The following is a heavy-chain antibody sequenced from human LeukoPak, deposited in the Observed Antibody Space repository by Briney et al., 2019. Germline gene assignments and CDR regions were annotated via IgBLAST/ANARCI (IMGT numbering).Heavy chain of an antibody. CDR1: GGSISSCY. V-gene: IGHV4-59*01. J-gene: IGHJ6*02. CDR3: ARVSGIAVADDYYYYYGMDV. CDR2: IYYSGST. Sequence: PSETLSLTCTVSGGSISSCYWSWIRQPPGKGLEWIGYIYYSGSTNYNPSLKSRVTISVDTSKNQFSLKLSSVTAADTAVYYCARVSGIAVADDYYYYYGMDVWGQGTTVTVSS. D-gene: IGHD6-19*01.